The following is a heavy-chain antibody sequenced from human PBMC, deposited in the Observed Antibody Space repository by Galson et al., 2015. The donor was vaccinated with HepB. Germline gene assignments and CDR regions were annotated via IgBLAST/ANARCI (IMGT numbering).Heavy chain of an antibody. CDR2: INPNSGGT. CDR3: ARGLQYCSGGSCFGYYMDV. J-gene: IGHJ6*03. Sequence: SVKVSCKASGYTFTGYYMHWVRQAPGQGLEWMGWINPNSGGTNYAQKFQGRVTMTRDTSISTAYMELSRLRSDDTAVYYCARGLQYCSGGSCFGYYMDVWGKGTTGTVSS. CDR1: GYTFTGYY. V-gene: IGHV1-2*02. D-gene: IGHD2-15*01.